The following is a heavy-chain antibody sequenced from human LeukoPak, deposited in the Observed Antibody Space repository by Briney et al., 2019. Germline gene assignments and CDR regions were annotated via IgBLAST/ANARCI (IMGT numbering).Heavy chain of an antibody. CDR2: LSDSGGST. D-gene: IGHD3-10*01. Sequence: GGSLRLSCAASGFTFSSCGMSWVRQAPGKGLEWVSALSDSGGSTFYADSVKGRFTISRDNSKNTLYLQMNRLRAEDKAVYYCAKGGAVSSKSITMIRGTRRYYYYMDVWGKGTTVTISS. V-gene: IGHV3-23*01. CDR1: GFTFSSCG. CDR3: AKGGAVSSKSITMIRGTRRYYYYMDV. J-gene: IGHJ6*03.